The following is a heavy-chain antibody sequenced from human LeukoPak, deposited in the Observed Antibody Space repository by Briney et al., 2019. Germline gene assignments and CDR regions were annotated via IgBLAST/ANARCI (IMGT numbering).Heavy chain of an antibody. CDR3: ARGPAYSYGLNWLDP. D-gene: IGHD5-18*01. CDR1: GGTFSSYA. Sequence: SVKVSCKASGGTFSSYAISWVRQAPGQGLEWMGGIIPIFGTANYAQKFQGRVTITADKSTSTAYMELSSLRSEDTAVYYCARGPAYSYGLNWLDPWGQGTLVTVSS. J-gene: IGHJ5*02. V-gene: IGHV1-69*06. CDR2: IIPIFGTA.